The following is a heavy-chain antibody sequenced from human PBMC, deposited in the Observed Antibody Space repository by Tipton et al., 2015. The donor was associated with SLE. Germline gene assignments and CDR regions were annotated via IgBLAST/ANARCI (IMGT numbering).Heavy chain of an antibody. CDR3: AGGCSSSTCEPFYFFGMDV. CDR2: VFRGGST. V-gene: IGHV4-59*12. D-gene: IGHD2-2*01. Sequence: TLSLTCTVSGGSINSYYWSWIRQPPGKGLEWIGEVFRGGSTNYSPSLESRVTITVDMSKNQFSLRLISVTAADTAVYYCAGGCSSSTCEPFYFFGMDVWGQGTTVTVSS. CDR1: GGSINSYY. J-gene: IGHJ6*02.